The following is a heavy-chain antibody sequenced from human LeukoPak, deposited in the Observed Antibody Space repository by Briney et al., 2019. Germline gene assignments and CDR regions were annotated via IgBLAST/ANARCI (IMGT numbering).Heavy chain of an antibody. D-gene: IGHD3-16*02. CDR1: GFTFSSYG. Sequence: GGSLRLSCAASGFTFSSYGMHWVRQAPGKGLEYVSAISSNGGSTYYANSVKGRFTISRDNSKNTLYLQMGSLRAEDMAVYYCARSYDYVWGSYRTPDYYGMDVWGQGTTVTVSS. CDR3: ARSYDYVWGSYRTPDYYGMDV. CDR2: ISSNGGST. J-gene: IGHJ6*02. V-gene: IGHV3-64*01.